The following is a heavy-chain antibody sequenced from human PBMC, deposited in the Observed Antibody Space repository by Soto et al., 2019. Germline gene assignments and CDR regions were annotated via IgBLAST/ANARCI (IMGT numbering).Heavy chain of an antibody. J-gene: IGHJ5*02. CDR2: IYYNGFT. CDR3: AGQYDFWSGGGWFDP. CDR1: GGSITSSNYY. D-gene: IGHD3-3*01. Sequence: KTSETLSLTCTVSGGSITSSNYYWGWIRQPPGKGLEWIAIIYYNGFTNYNPSLKSRVIISVDTSKNQFSLRLSSVTAADTAVYYCAGQYDFWSGGGWFDPWGQGTLVTVSS. V-gene: IGHV4-39*01.